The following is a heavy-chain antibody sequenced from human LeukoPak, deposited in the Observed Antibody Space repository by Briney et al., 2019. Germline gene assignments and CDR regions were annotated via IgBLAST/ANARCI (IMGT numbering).Heavy chain of an antibody. CDR2: ISAYNGNT. Sequence: EASVKVSCKASGYTFTSYGISWVRQAPGQGLEWVGWISAYNGNTNYAQKLQGRVTMTTDTSTSTAYMELRSLRSDDTAVYYCARDYEDIVVVVAATHEYNWFDPWGQGTLVTVSS. CDR3: ARDYEDIVVVVAATHEYNWFDP. D-gene: IGHD2-15*01. V-gene: IGHV1-18*01. J-gene: IGHJ5*02. CDR1: GYTFTSYG.